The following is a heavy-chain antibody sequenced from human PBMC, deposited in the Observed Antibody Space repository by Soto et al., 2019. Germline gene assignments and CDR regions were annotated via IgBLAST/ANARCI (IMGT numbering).Heavy chain of an antibody. J-gene: IGHJ4*02. D-gene: IGHD3-22*01. V-gene: IGHV1-3*01. Sequence: ASVKVSCKASGYTFTTYAMHWVRQAPGQRLEWMGWINVGNGNTKYSQKFQGRVTITRDTSVSTAHMELSSLRSEDTAVYYCAYDSSGYLDYWGQGTLVTVSS. CDR1: GYTFTTYA. CDR3: AYDSSGYLDY. CDR2: INVGNGNT.